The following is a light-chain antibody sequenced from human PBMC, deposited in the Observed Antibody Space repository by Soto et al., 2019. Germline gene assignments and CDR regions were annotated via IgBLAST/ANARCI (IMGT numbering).Light chain of an antibody. CDR1: QSISGW. J-gene: IGKJ3*01. CDR3: QQYRTYSAFT. V-gene: IGKV1-5*03. CDR2: KTY. Sequence: DIQMTQSPSTLSASVGDRVMITCRVSQSISGWLAWYQQKPGKAPKLLIYKTYNLNSGVPFRFSGSGSGIEFTLTIDSLQPDDFATYYCQQYRTYSAFTFGPGTKVDFK.